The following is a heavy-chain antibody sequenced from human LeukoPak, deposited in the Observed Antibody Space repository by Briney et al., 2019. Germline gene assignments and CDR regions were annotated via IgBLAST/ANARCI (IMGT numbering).Heavy chain of an antibody. CDR1: GYTFTGYY. D-gene: IGHD6-13*01. CDR3: SRRGKGPRYSSSWYLGY. CDR2: INPNSGGT. J-gene: IGHJ4*02. V-gene: IGHV1-2*02. Sequence: GASVKVSCKASGYTFTGYYMHRVRQAPGQGLEWMGWINPNSGGTNYAQKFQGRVTMTRDTSISTAYMELSRLRSDDTAASSCSRRGKGPRYSSSWYLGYWGQGTLVTVSS.